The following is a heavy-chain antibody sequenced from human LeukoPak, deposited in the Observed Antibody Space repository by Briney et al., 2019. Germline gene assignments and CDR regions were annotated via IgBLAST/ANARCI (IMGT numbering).Heavy chain of an antibody. J-gene: IGHJ5*02. D-gene: IGHD4-17*01. CDR2: ISYDGSHK. CDR1: GFTFGDYG. V-gene: IGHV3-30*18. CDR3: AKGARGDTVTSIVGLNWFDP. Sequence: GGSLRLSCTTSGFTFGDYGMHWVRQAPGKGLEWVAVISYDGSHKYYADSVKGRFSISRDNSKNTLYLQMNSLRADDTAVYYCAKGARGDTVTSIVGLNWFDPWGQGTLVTVSS.